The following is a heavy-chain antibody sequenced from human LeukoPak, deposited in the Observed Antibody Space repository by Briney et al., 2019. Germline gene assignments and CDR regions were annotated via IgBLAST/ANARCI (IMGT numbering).Heavy chain of an antibody. J-gene: IGHJ6*03. CDR2: IIPIFGTA. Sequence: ASVKVSCKASGGTFSSYAISWVRQAPGQGLEWMGGIIPIFGTANYAQKFQGRVTITADESTSTAYMELSSLRSEDTAVYYCARDPYSTSSSFSYYYMDVWGKGTTVTVSS. D-gene: IGHD6-6*01. CDR3: ARDPYSTSSSFSYYYMDV. CDR1: GGTFSSYA. V-gene: IGHV1-69*13.